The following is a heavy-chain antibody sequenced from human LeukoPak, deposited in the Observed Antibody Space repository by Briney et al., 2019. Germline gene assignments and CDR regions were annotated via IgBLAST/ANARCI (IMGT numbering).Heavy chain of an antibody. V-gene: IGHV3-23*01. J-gene: IGHJ4*02. D-gene: IGHD3-10*01. Sequence: GGSLRLSWEASGFAFSSYAMSWLRRAPGKGLEWVSTIHDDGGTSYYADSVKGRFTISRDNSRNTLNLQMNGLRAEDTALYYCARDWRSQGKDTSGSYYAPLDYWGQGTQVTVSS. CDR1: GFAFSSYA. CDR2: IHDDGGTS. CDR3: ARDWRSQGKDTSGSYYAPLDY.